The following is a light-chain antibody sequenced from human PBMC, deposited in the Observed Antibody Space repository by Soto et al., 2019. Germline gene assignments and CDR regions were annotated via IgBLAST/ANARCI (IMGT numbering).Light chain of an antibody. J-gene: IGKJ4*01. Sequence: DRVTITCRASQSISTNYLAWYQQKAGKAPKLLIYDASTLYSGVPSRFSGSGSGTDFTLTISGLQPEDFATYYCQQLSRYPSTFGGGTKVDIK. CDR3: QQLSRYPST. CDR1: QSISTNY. V-gene: IGKV1-9*01. CDR2: DAS.